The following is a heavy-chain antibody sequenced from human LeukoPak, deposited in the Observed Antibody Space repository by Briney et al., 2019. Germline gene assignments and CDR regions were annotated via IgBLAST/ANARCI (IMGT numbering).Heavy chain of an antibody. CDR3: ARDRRFYNYGMDV. Sequence: GGSLRLSCAASGFTFSSYAMSWVRQAPGKGLEWVSVIYSGGSTYYADSVKGRFTISRDNSKNTLYLQMNSLRAEDTAVYYCARDRRFYNYGMDVWGQGTTVTVSS. J-gene: IGHJ6*02. V-gene: IGHV3-53*01. CDR1: GFTFSSYA. D-gene: IGHD3-3*01. CDR2: IYSGGST.